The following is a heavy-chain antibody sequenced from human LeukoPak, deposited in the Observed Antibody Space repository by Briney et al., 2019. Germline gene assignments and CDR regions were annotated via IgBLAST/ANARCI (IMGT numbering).Heavy chain of an antibody. J-gene: IGHJ4*02. V-gene: IGHV3-23*01. Sequence: GGSLRLSCAASGFTFSSYAMSWVRQAPGKGLEWVSAISGSGGSTYYADSVRGRFTISRDNSKNTLYLQMNSLRAEDTAVYYCAKDPVLAWSGYXXPFDYWGQGTLVTVSS. CDR1: GFTFSSYA. CDR3: AKDPVLAWSGYXXPFDY. CDR2: ISGSGGST. D-gene: IGHD3-3*01.